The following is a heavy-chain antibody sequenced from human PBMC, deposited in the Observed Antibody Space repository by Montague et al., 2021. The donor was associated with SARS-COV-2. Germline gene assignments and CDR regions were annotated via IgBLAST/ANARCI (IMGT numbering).Heavy chain of an antibody. CDR1: GDSINTYY. CDR3: ARQAAGSYFYYGVDV. D-gene: IGHD6-13*01. V-gene: IGHV4-59*12. Sequence: SETLSLTCTVSGDSINTYYWNWIRQPPGKGLEWLGSIFYTGSTNYNPSLKGRVTISLDTSKNQFFLKVTSVTAADTAVYYCARQAAGSYFYYGVDVWGQGTTVTVSS. CDR2: IFYTGST. J-gene: IGHJ6*02.